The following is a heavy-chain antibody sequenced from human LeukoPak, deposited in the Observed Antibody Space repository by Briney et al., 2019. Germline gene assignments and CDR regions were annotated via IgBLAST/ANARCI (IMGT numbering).Heavy chain of an antibody. D-gene: IGHD3-9*01. J-gene: IGHJ4*02. CDR3: ARDPGDTDWYNFDF. CDR1: GVSLSGHF. Sequence: SETLSLTCTVSGVSLSGHFWSWFRRPPGKGLENISSIHSSGSTNYNPSYTIRVTFSLEMSKNQFSLSLSSATAADTAVYYCARDPGDTDWYNFDFWGQGILVTVSS. V-gene: IGHV4-59*11. CDR2: IHSSGST.